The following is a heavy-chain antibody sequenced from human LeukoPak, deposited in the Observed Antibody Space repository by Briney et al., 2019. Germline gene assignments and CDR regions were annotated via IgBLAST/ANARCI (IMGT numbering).Heavy chain of an antibody. CDR3: AELGITMIGGV. CDR2: ISSSGSTI. D-gene: IGHD3-10*02. CDR1: GFTLSSYE. V-gene: IGHV3-48*03. Sequence: GGSLRLSCAACGFTLSSYEMNWVRQAPGKGVEGVSYISSSGSTIYYADSVKGRFTISRDNAKNSLYLQMNSLRAEDTAVYYCAELGITMIGGVWGKGTTVTISS. J-gene: IGHJ6*04.